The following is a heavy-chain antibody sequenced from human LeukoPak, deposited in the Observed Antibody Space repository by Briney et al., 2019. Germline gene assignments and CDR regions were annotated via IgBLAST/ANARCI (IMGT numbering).Heavy chain of an antibody. J-gene: IGHJ6*02. Sequence: SETLSLTCTVSGDSITGYYWSWVRQPPGKGLEWIGYIYYSGSTNYSPSLSSRVSISVDTSKNQISLKLSSLTATDTAVYYCAREDGYGMDVWGQGTTVTVSS. CDR2: IYYSGST. CDR3: AREDGYGMDV. V-gene: IGHV4-59*12. D-gene: IGHD2-8*01. CDR1: GDSITGYY.